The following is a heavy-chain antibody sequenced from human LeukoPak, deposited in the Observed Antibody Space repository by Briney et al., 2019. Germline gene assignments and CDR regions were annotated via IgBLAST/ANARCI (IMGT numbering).Heavy chain of an antibody. CDR2: INPNSGGT. Sequence: ASVKVSCKASGYTFTGYYMHWVRQAPGQGLEWMGWINPNSGGTNYAQKFQGRVTMTRDTSISTAYMELSRLRSDDTAVYYCARAYSGSPRYYYYYGMDVWGRGTTVTVSS. V-gene: IGHV1-2*02. D-gene: IGHD1-26*01. CDR3: ARAYSGSPRYYYYYGMDV. J-gene: IGHJ6*02. CDR1: GYTFTGYY.